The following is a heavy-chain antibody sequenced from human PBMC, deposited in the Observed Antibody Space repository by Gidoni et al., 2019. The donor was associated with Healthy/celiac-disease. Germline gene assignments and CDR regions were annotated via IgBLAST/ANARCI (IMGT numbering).Heavy chain of an antibody. V-gene: IGHV3-21*01. D-gene: IGHD1-20*01. CDR1: GLTFSSYS. CDR2: ISSSSSYI. CDR3: ARDVSLSYNLPLEKDY. J-gene: IGHJ4*02. Sequence: VQLVESGGGLVKPGGSLRLCWAASGLTFSSYSINWVRQAPGKGLEWVSSISSSSSYIYYADSVKGRFTISRDNAKNSLYLQMNSLRAEDTAVYYCARDVSLSYNLPLEKDYWGQGTLVTVSS.